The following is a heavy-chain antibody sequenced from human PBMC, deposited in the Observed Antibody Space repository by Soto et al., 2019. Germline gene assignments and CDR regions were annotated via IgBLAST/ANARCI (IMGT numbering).Heavy chain of an antibody. Sequence: DVQLVESGGGLVQPGRSLRLSCAASGFTFDDYAMHWVRQAPGKGLEGVSGISWNSGSIGYADSVKGRFTISRDNAKNSLYLQMNSLRAEDTALYYCAKDISSSDYGDYYWYFDLWGRGTLVTVSS. D-gene: IGHD4-17*01. CDR3: AKDISSSDYGDYYWYFDL. J-gene: IGHJ2*01. CDR1: GFTFDDYA. V-gene: IGHV3-9*01. CDR2: ISWNSGSI.